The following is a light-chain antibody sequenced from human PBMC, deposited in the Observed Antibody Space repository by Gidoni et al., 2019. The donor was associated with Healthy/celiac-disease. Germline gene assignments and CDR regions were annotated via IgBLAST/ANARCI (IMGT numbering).Light chain of an antibody. Sequence: QSVLTQPPPVSGAPGQRVTISCTGSSSNSGAGYDVHWYQQLPGTAPKLLIYGNSNRPSGVPDRFSGSKSGTSASLAITGLQAEDAADYYCQSYDSSLSDVVFGGGTKLTVL. CDR3: QSYDSSLSDVV. J-gene: IGLJ2*01. CDR1: SSNSGAGYD. CDR2: GNS. V-gene: IGLV1-40*01.